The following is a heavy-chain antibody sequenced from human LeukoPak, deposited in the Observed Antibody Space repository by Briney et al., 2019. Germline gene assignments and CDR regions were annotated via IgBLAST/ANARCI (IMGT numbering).Heavy chain of an antibody. J-gene: IGHJ4*02. Sequence: GGSLRLSCAASGFTFSGYTMNWVRQAPGEGLEWVSSVSSSGSDIYYADSVKGRFAISRDNAKNSPFLQMNNLRADDTALYYCARGVTAGDYWGQGTLVTVSS. V-gene: IGHV3-21*01. CDR1: GFTFSGYT. CDR2: VSSSGSDI. D-gene: IGHD2-21*02. CDR3: ARGVTAGDY.